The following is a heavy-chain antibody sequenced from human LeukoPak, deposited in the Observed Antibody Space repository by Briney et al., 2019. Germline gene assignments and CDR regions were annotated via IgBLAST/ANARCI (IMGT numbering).Heavy chain of an antibody. CDR2: INSGGTA. J-gene: IGHJ5*02. V-gene: IGHV3-53*01. CDR3: VTSRGTS. D-gene: IGHD3-16*01. CDR1: GFSVSGDF. Sequence: GGSLRLSCAASGFSVSGDFMSWVRQAPGKGLEWVSVINSGGTAFYADSVKGRFTISRDTSKNTLSLQMNSLRDEDTAMYYCVTSRGTSWGQGTLVTVSS.